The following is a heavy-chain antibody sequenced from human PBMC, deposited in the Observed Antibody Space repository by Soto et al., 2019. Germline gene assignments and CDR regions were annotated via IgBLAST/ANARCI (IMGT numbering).Heavy chain of an antibody. CDR3: AKDRGSYDIWSGTQRYYAMDV. V-gene: IGHV3-30*18. Sequence: QGQLVESGGGVVQPGTSLRLSCAASGFIFSRHGMHWVRQAPGKGLEWVAFTSYDGSNTYYADSVKGRFTISRDNPKNTLFLQMNSLRPNDTALYFCAKDRGSYDIWSGTQRYYAMDVWGQGAKVTVSS. CDR2: TSYDGSNT. D-gene: IGHD3-3*01. CDR1: GFIFSRHG. J-gene: IGHJ6*02.